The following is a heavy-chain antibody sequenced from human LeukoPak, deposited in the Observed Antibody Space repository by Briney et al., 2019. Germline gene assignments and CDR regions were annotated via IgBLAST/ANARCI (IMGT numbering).Heavy chain of an antibody. J-gene: IGHJ4*02. CDR3: ARHLTYGGWDS. CDR1: GFTLRSYW. V-gene: IGHV3-74*01. D-gene: IGHD4-23*01. CDR2: INIDGTGT. Sequence: QPGGPLRLSCAAPGFTLRSYWMHWARQAPGKGLVWVSRINIDGTGTTYADSVRGRFTISRDNTKNTLYLQMNSLRAEDTAVYHCARHLTYGGWDSWGQGTLVAVSS.